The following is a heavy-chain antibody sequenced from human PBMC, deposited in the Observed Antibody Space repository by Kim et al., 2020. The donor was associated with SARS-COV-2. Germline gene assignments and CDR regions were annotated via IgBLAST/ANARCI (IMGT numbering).Heavy chain of an antibody. CDR1: GFTFSSYA. J-gene: IGHJ4*02. V-gene: IGHV3-30*04. Sequence: GGSLRLSCAASGFTFSSYAMHWVRQAPGKGLEWVAVISYDGSNKYYADSVKGRFTISRDNSKNTLYLQMNSLRAEDTAVYYCARDSTTYCGGDCYTTLCYWGQGTLVTVSS. CDR3: ARDSTTYCGGDCYTTLCY. D-gene: IGHD2-21*02. CDR2: ISYDGSNK.